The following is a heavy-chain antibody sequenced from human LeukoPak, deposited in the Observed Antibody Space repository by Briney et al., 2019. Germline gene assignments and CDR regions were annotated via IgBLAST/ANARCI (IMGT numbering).Heavy chain of an antibody. V-gene: IGHV3-48*03. CDR3: ALLAVASDFDY. J-gene: IGHJ4*02. Sequence: GGSLRLSCEVSGFAFSFFEINWVRQAPGKGLEWVSNIASSGRTRYYADSVKGRFSISRDNAKNSLYLQMNTLRVEDTGVYYCALLAVASDFDYWGQGALVTVSS. CDR2: IASSGRTR. CDR1: GFAFSFFE. D-gene: IGHD6-19*01.